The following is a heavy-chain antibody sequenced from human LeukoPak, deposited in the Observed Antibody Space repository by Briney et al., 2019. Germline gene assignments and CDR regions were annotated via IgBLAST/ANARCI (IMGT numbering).Heavy chain of an antibody. V-gene: IGHV3-64D*06. CDR3: VRKGWVSGAIDY. CDR1: GFTLSNYA. Sequence: PGGSLRLSCSASGFTLSNYAMHWVRQSPGKGLEYVSALSADGNSKFYAESVKGRFTISRDSSNNTLHLQMSSLRPEDTAVYYCVRKGWVSGAIDYWGQGTLVTVSS. D-gene: IGHD6-13*01. J-gene: IGHJ4*02. CDR2: LSADGNSK.